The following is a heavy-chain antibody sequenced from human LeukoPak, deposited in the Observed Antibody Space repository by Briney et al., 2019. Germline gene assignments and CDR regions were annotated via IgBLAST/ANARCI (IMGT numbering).Heavy chain of an antibody. J-gene: IGHJ4*02. Sequence: GGSLRLSCAASGFTFSSYSMTWVRQAPGKGLEWLLHISSSSSAIYYADSVKGRFTISRDNAKNSVYLQMNSLRAEDTAVYYCARGDSYSSSKEGIDYWGQGTLVTVSS. CDR3: ARGDSYSSSKEGIDY. CDR2: ISSSSSAI. D-gene: IGHD6-13*01. CDR1: GFTFSSYS. V-gene: IGHV3-48*01.